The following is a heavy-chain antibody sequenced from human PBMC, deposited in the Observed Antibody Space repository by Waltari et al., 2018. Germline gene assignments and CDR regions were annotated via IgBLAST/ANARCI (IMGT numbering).Heavy chain of an antibody. CDR1: GFTFSSYA. Sequence: EVQLVESGGGLVQPGGSLRLSCAASGFTFSSYAMSWVRQAPGKGLEWVSAISGSGGSTYYANSVKGRFTISRDNSKNTLYLQMNSLRAEDTAVYYCAKDKYSSGWYGGGAAFDIWGQGTMVTVSS. J-gene: IGHJ3*02. CDR2: ISGSGGST. V-gene: IGHV3-23*04. CDR3: AKDKYSSGWYGGGAAFDI. D-gene: IGHD6-19*01.